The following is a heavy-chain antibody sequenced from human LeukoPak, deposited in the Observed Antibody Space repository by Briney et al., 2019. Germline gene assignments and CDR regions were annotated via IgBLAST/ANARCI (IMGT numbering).Heavy chain of an antibody. V-gene: IGHV3-33*01. CDR1: GFTFSSYG. CDR3: ARVRYYDILTGYYFGMDV. D-gene: IGHD3-9*01. Sequence: GGSLRLSCAASGFTFSSYGMHWVRQAPGKGLEWVAVIWYDGSNKYYADSVKGRFTISRDNSKNTLYLQMNSLRAEDTAVYYCARVRYYDILTGYYFGMDVWGQGTTVTVSS. CDR2: IWYDGSNK. J-gene: IGHJ6*02.